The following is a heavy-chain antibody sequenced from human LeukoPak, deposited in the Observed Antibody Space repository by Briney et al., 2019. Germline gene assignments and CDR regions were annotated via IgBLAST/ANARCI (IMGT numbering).Heavy chain of an antibody. CDR2: IDNDGSGI. D-gene: IGHD3-10*01. J-gene: IGHJ4*02. Sequence: GGSLRLSCAASGFTFRSYWMHWLRQAPGKGLEWVARIDNDGSGITYADCVEGRFTNSRDNAKNTLYLEMNGLRADDTAVYYCVRGVIGRSIWGRGTLVTVSS. CDR1: GFTFRSYW. V-gene: IGHV3-74*03. CDR3: VRGVIGRSI.